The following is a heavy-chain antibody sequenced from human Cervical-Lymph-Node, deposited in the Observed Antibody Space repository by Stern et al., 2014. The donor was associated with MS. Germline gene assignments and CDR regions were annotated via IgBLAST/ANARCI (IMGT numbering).Heavy chain of an antibody. V-gene: IGHV3-30*18. Sequence: VQLVESGGGVVQPGRSLRLSCAASGFTFSSYGMHWVRQAPGKGLEWVAVMSYDGSHKYYADSVKGRFTISRDNSKNTLYLQMNSLRAEDTAVYYCAKAFGYCSSNSCFYYYYGMDVWGQGTTVTVSS. CDR2: MSYDGSHK. CDR3: AKAFGYCSSNSCFYYYYGMDV. CDR1: GFTFSSYG. D-gene: IGHD2-2*01. J-gene: IGHJ6*02.